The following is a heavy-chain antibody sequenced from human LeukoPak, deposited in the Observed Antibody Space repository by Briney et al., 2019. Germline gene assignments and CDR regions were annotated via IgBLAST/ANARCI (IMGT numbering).Heavy chain of an antibody. Sequence: GGSLRLSCAASGFTFSSYSMNWVRQAPGKGLEWDSSISSSSSYIYYADSVKGRFTISRDNAKNSLYLQMNSLRAEDTAVYYCAREDIVVVPAAYYYFDYWGQGTLVTVSS. CDR1: GFTFSSYS. J-gene: IGHJ4*02. D-gene: IGHD2-2*01. CDR3: AREDIVVVPAAYYYFDY. V-gene: IGHV3-21*01. CDR2: ISSSSSYI.